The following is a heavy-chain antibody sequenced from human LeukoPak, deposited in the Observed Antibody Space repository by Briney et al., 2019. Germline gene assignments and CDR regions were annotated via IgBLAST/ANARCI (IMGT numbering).Heavy chain of an antibody. CDR2: ISTIGIT. Sequence: KSSETLSLTCTVSSGSISSSNYYWSWIRQPAGGGLEWIGRISTIGITNYNPSLISRVTISIDTSKNQFPLKLSSVTAADTAVYYCARDGCGGSCFHYYYYYMDVWGKGTTVTISS. V-gene: IGHV4-61*02. J-gene: IGHJ6*03. CDR3: ARDGCGGSCFHYYYYYMDV. CDR1: SGSISSSNYY. D-gene: IGHD2-15*01.